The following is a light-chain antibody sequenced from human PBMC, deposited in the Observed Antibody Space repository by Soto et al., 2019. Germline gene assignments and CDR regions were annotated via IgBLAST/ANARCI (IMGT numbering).Light chain of an antibody. V-gene: IGLV2-14*01. CDR1: GSDVGYYNF. CDR2: EVS. Sequence: GLTQPASVSGAPGQSITISCTGTGSDVGYYNFVSWYQQHPGKAPKLIIYEVSNRPSGVSNRFSASKSGNTASLTISGLQAEDEADYHCSSYSGSTAFYVFGTGTKVTVL. J-gene: IGLJ1*01. CDR3: SSYSGSTAFYV.